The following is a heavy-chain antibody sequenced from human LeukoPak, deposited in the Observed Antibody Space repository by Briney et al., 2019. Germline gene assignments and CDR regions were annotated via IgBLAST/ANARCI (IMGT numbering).Heavy chain of an antibody. D-gene: IGHD3-22*01. CDR3: ARGRYYYDSSGYYYHY. CDR2: IYTSGST. J-gene: IGHJ4*02. Sequence: SETLSLTCTVSGGSISSYYWSWIRQPAGKGLEWIGRIYTSGSTSYNPSLKSRVTISVDTSKNQFSLKLSSVTAADTAVYYCARGRYYYDSSGYYYHYWGQGTLVTVSS. CDR1: GGSISSYY. V-gene: IGHV4-4*07.